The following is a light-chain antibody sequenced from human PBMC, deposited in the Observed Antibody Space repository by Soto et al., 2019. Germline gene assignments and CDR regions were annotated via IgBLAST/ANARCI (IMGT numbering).Light chain of an antibody. CDR1: SSNIGAGYD. V-gene: IGLV1-40*01. CDR3: QSYDSSLSGFYV. CDR2: GNS. J-gene: IGLJ1*01. Sequence: QSLLTQPPSWSGAPGQRVTISCTGSSSNIGAGYDVHWYQQLPGTAPKLLIYGNSNRPSGVPDRFSGSKSGTSASLAITGLQAEDEADYYCQSYDSSLSGFYVYGTGTKVTVL.